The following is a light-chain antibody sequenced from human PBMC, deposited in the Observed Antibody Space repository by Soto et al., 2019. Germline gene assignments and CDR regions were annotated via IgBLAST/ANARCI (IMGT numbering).Light chain of an antibody. V-gene: IGKV1-39*01. CDR1: QTISNT. J-gene: IGKJ5*01. CDR3: QQTYSTPIT. CDR2: ASS. Sequence: DIQMTQSPSSLSASVGDRVTITCRASQTISNTLNWYQQRPGKPPNLLIYASSTLQSGVPPRFSGGGSGTEVTLTISSLQPEDFVTYDCQQTYSTPITFGQGTRLEIK.